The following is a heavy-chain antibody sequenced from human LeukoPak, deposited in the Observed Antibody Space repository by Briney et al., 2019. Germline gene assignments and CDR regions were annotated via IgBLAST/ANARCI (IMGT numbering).Heavy chain of an antibody. J-gene: IGHJ6*02. CDR2: IKQDGSEK. V-gene: IGHV3-7*01. CDR1: GFTFGDYA. D-gene: IGHD6-6*01. CDR3: ASTYSSSPYYYYYYGMDV. Sequence: PGGSLRLSCTASGFTFGDYAMSWVRQAPGKGLEWVANIKQDGSEKYYVDSVKGRFTISRDNAKNSLYLQMNSLRAEDTAVYYCASTYSSSPYYYYYYGMDVWGQGTTVTVSS.